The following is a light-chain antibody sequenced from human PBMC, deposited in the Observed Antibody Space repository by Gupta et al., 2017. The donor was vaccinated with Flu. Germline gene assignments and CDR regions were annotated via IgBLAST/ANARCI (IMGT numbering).Light chain of an antibody. Sequence: QSALTQSRSVSGSPGQSVTISCTGTSSDVGGYNYVSWYQEHPGKAPKLIIHDVTKRPSGVPDRFSGSKSGNTASLTISGLQAEDEADYYCCSYAGSYTWVFGGGTKLTVL. J-gene: IGLJ3*02. CDR2: DVT. CDR1: SSDVGGYNY. CDR3: CSYAGSYTWV. V-gene: IGLV2-11*01.